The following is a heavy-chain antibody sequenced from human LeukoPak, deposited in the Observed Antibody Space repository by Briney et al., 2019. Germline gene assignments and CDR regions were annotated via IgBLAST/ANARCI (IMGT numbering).Heavy chain of an antibody. CDR1: GFTFGDYA. V-gene: IGHV3-49*03. J-gene: IGHJ4*02. D-gene: IGHD1-14*01. CDR2: IRSKAYGGTT. CDR3: TREYRKRKDDY. Sequence: GGSLRLSXTASGFTFGDYAMSWFRQAPGKGLEWVGFIRSKAYGGTTEYAATVKGRFTISRDDSKSIAYLQMNSLKTEDTAVYYCTREYRKRKDDYWGQGTLVTVSS.